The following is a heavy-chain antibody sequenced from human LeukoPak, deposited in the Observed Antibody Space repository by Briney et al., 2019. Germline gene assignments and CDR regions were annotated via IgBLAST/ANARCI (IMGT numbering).Heavy chain of an antibody. CDR1: GFTFSTYG. Sequence: GGSLRLSCAASGFTFSTYGIHWVRQAPGEGLEWVAVISFDGSDKYYADSVKGRFTISRDNSKNTLYLQMNTLRDEDTAVYYCAKVPDIPYFDYWGQGTLVTVSS. CDR2: ISFDGSDK. J-gene: IGHJ4*02. V-gene: IGHV3-30*18. D-gene: IGHD3-9*01. CDR3: AKVPDIPYFDY.